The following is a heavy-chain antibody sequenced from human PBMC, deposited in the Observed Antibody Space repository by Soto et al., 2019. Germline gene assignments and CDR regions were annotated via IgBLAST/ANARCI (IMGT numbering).Heavy chain of an antibody. CDR1: GFTFSDHY. CDR2: TRNKAKGYTT. J-gene: IGHJ4*02. D-gene: IGHD3-10*01. CDR3: ARAFYGSGTYSLDY. V-gene: IGHV3-72*01. Sequence: EVQLVVSGGGMVQPGGSLRLSCAASGFTFSDHYMDWVRQAPGKGLEWVGRTRNKAKGYTTEYAASVTGRFTISSAHSKNPLYLQTNRLEAVHTAVYYCARAFYGSGTYSLDYWCQGALVTVST.